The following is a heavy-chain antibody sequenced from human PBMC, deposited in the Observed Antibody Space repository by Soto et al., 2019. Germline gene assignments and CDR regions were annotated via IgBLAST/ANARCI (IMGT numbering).Heavy chain of an antibody. V-gene: IGHV3-23*01. J-gene: IGHJ2*01. CDR3: ARDPLWGTAMVLWYFDL. Sequence: PGGSLRLSCAASGFTFSSYAMTWVRQAPGRGLEWVSSVPYSGGSTYYADSVKGRFTISRDNSKNTLYLQMNSLRAEDTAVYYCARDPLWGTAMVLWYFDLWGRGTLVTVSS. D-gene: IGHD5-18*01. CDR2: VPYSGGST. CDR1: GFTFSSYA.